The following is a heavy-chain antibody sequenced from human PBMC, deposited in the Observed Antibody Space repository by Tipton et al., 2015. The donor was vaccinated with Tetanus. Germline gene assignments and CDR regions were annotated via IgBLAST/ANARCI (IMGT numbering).Heavy chain of an antibody. CDR1: GGPISSYY. CDR3: ARHPPPCYYGAGRYLDD. Sequence: TLSLTCTVSGGPISSYYWSWIRQPPGKGLEWIGYIYYSGSTNYNPSLKSRVTISVDTSKNQFSLRLSSVTAADTAVYFCARHPPPCYYGAGRYLDDWGQGTPVTVSS. V-gene: IGHV4-59*08. CDR2: IYYSGST. D-gene: IGHD3-10*01. J-gene: IGHJ4*02.